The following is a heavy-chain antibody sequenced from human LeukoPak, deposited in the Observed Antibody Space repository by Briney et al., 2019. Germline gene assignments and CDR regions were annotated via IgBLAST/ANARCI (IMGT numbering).Heavy chain of an antibody. D-gene: IGHD6-19*01. CDR2: IYHSGST. Sequence: SETLSLTCTVSGYSISSGYYWGWIRQPPGKGLEWIGSIYHSGSTYYNPSLKSRVTISVDTSKNQFSLELSSVTAADTAVYYCARVIAVAGNWFDPWGQGTLVTVSS. CDR3: ARVIAVAGNWFDP. J-gene: IGHJ5*02. V-gene: IGHV4-38-2*02. CDR1: GYSISSGYY.